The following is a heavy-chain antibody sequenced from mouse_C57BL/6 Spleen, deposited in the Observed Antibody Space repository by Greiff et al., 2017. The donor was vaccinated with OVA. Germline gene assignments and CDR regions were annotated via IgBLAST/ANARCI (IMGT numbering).Heavy chain of an antibody. V-gene: IGHV1-42*01. CDR3: ARLEAFDY. Sequence: EVQLQQSGPELVKPGASVKISCKASGYSFTGYYMNWVKQSPEKSLEWIGDINPSTGGTNYNQKFKAKATLTLDKSSSTAYMQIKRLTSEDSAVYYCARLEAFDYWGKGTTLTVSS. J-gene: IGHJ2*01. CDR2: INPSTGGT. CDR1: GYSFTGYY.